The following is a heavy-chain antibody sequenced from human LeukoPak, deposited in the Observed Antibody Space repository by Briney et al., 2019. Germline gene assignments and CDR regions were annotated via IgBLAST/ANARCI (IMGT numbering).Heavy chain of an antibody. CDR2: FYKTGDT. CDR3: ARGYYHYYIDV. V-gene: IGHV4-39*07. Sequence: SETLSLTFNVVCVFISYTSHYWAWIRHPPGNGLDGIGTFYKTGDTYYEPSLKSRVTISGDTSQNHLSLRLNSVTAEDTAVYYCARGYYHYYIDVWGKGTTVTVSS. J-gene: IGHJ6*03. CDR1: CVFISYTSHY.